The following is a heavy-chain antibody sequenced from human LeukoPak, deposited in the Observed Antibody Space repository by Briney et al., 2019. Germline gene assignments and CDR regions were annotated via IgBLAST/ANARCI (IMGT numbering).Heavy chain of an antibody. D-gene: IGHD2-15*01. Sequence: GGSLRLSCAVSGFTFSDHRMDWVRQVPGKGLQWVGRSTDKLYSYTTEYAASVKGRFTISRADSENSLYLQMNSLKTEDTAVYYCVRAGGTRGYDIWGQGTMVAVSS. J-gene: IGHJ3*02. CDR2: STDKLYSYTT. CDR3: VRAGGTRGYDI. CDR1: GFTFSDHR. V-gene: IGHV3-72*01.